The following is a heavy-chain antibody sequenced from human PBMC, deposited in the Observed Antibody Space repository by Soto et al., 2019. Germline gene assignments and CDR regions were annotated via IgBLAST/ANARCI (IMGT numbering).Heavy chain of an antibody. CDR3: ASTMDV. CDR1: GFTFSSYA. J-gene: IGHJ6*02. Sequence: QVQLVESGGGVVQPGRSLRLSCAASGFTFSSYAMHWVRQAPGKGLEWVAVISYDGSNKYYADSVKGRVTISRDNSKNTLYLQMNSLRAEYTAVYYCASTMDVWGQGTTVTVSS. CDR2: ISYDGSNK. V-gene: IGHV3-30-3*01.